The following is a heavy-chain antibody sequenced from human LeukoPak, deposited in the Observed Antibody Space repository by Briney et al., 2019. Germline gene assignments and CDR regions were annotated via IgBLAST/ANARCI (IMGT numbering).Heavy chain of an antibody. J-gene: IGHJ4*02. CDR1: GGSISGYH. V-gene: IGHV4-4*07. CDR2: IYTSGST. Sequence: SETLSLTCTVSGGSISGYHWNWIRQPAGTGLEWIGHIYTSGSTSYNPSLKSRVTISVDTSKNQFSLKLSPVTAADTAVYYCARGGNWNSYYFTYWGQGTLVTVSS. CDR3: ARGGNWNSYYFTY. D-gene: IGHD1-1*01.